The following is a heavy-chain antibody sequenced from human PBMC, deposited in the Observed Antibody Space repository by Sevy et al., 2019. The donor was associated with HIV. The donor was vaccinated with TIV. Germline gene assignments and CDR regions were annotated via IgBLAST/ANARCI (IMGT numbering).Heavy chain of an antibody. CDR1: GFTFSKYS. CDR3: AREGCTKPHDY. D-gene: IGHD2-8*01. Sequence: GGSLRLSSAASGFTFSKYSMSWVRQLPGKGLEWVSTLSFGCGEINYADSVKGRFTISRDNSKSSVYLQMNNLRPEDTAVYYCAREGCTKPHDYWGQGTLVTVSS. V-gene: IGHV3-23*01. CDR2: LSFGCGEI. J-gene: IGHJ4*02.